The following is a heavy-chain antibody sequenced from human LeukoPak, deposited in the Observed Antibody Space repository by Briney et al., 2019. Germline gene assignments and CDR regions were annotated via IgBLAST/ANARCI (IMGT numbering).Heavy chain of an antibody. V-gene: IGHV3-48*03. J-gene: IGHJ4*02. CDR2: ISGSGSTI. CDR3: AKFAAAAADY. Sequence: GGSLRLSCTASGFTFNTLEMIWVRQAPGKGLQWVSYISGSGSTIYYADSVKGRFTISRDNAKNSLYMQMNSLRAEDTAIYYCAKFAAAAADYWGQGTLVTVSS. CDR1: GFTFNTLE. D-gene: IGHD2-2*01.